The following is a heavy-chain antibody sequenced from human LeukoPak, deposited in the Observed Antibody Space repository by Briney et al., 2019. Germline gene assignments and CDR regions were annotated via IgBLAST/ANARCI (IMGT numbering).Heavy chain of an antibody. CDR1: GFTFRTYA. D-gene: IGHD3-10*01. CDR2: ISYDGNNK. CDR3: RSTMVPVIRYNYLDY. Sequence: GRSLRLSCAASGFTFRTYAMHWVRQAPGKGLEWVAVISYDGNNKYYADSVKGRFAISRDNSKNTLHLEMNSLRTEDTDCLNSRSTMVPVIRYNYLDYWGQGSLVTVSS. J-gene: IGHJ4*02. V-gene: IGHV3-30*09.